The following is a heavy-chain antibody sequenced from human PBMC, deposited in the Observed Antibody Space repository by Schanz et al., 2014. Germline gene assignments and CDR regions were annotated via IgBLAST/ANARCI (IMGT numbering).Heavy chain of an antibody. CDR2: ISGDHRNT. CDR3: AKDAPYPFDL. CDR1: GFTFSSYA. Sequence: EVQLLESGGGLVQPGGSLRLSCAASGFTFSSYAMSWVRQAPGKGLEWVSAISGDHRNTFYADSVKGRFTISRDNSKNPLYLQMNSLRAEDTAIYYCAKDAPYPFDLWGRGTLITVSS. J-gene: IGHJ2*01. V-gene: IGHV3-23*01.